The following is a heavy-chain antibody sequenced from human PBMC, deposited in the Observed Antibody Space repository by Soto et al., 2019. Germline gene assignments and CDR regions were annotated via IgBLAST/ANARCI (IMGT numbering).Heavy chain of an antibody. CDR2: INPNSGGT. CDR3: ASPLGIVGATIYRFDY. D-gene: IGHD1-26*01. Sequence: GASVKVSCKASGYTFTGYYMHWLRQAAGQGLEWMGWINPNSGGTNYAQKFQGRVTMTRDTSISTAYMELSRLRSDDTAVYYCASPLGIVGATIYRFDYWGQGTLVTVSS. V-gene: IGHV1-2*02. J-gene: IGHJ4*02. CDR1: GYTFTGYY.